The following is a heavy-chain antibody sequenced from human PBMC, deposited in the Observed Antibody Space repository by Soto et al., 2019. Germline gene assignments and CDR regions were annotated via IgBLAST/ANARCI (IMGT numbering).Heavy chain of an antibody. D-gene: IGHD2-2*02. CDR3: ARGCSSTSCSTYYYYGMDV. CDR1: GGTFSSYA. Sequence: SVKVSCKASGGTFSSYAISWVRQAPGQGLEWMGGIIPILGTANYAQKFQGRVTITADESTSTAYMELSSLRSEDTAVYYCARGCSSTSCSTYYYYGMDVWGQGTTVTVSS. J-gene: IGHJ6*02. V-gene: IGHV1-69*13. CDR2: IIPILGTA.